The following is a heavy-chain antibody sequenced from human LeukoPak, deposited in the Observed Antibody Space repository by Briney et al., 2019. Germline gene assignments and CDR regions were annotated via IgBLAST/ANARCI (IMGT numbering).Heavy chain of an antibody. CDR1: GYTFTGYY. J-gene: IGHJ4*02. Sequence: ASVKVSCKASGYTFTGYYVHWVRQAPGQGLEWMGWINPYSGDTNYAQKFQGRVTMTRDTSISTAYMELSRLRSDDTAVYYCARDRGSGWYFDYWGQGTLVTVSS. CDR2: INPYSGDT. V-gene: IGHV1-2*02. CDR3: ARDRGSGWYFDY. D-gene: IGHD6-19*01.